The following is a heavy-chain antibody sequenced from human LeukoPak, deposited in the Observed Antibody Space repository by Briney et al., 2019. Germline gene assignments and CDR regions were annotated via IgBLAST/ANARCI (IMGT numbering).Heavy chain of an antibody. J-gene: IGHJ6*02. CDR3: ARDPREWDLALAENYYYGMDV. CDR1: GYTFTGYY. D-gene: IGHD6-19*01. Sequence: GASVKVSCKASGYTFTGYYMHWVRQAPGQGLEWMGWINPNSGGTNYAQKFQGRVTITADKSTSTAYVELSSLRSEDTAVYYCARDPREWDLALAENYYYGMDVWGQGTTVTVSS. V-gene: IGHV1-2*02. CDR2: INPNSGGT.